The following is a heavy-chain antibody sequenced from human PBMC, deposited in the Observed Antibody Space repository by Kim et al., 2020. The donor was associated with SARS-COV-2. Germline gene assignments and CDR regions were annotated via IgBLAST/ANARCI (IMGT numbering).Heavy chain of an antibody. J-gene: IGHJ5*02. CDR1: GYTLTELS. Sequence: ASVKVSCKVSGYTLTELSMHWVRQAPGKGLEWMGGFDPEDGETIYAQKFQGRVTMTEDTSTDTAYMELSSLRSEDTAVYYCATDQGYCSSTSCYDWFDPWGQGTLVTVSS. CDR3: ATDQGYCSSTSCYDWFDP. CDR2: FDPEDGET. V-gene: IGHV1-24*01. D-gene: IGHD2-2*01.